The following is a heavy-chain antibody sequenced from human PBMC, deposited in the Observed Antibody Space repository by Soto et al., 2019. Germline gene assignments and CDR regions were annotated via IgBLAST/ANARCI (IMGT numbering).Heavy chain of an antibody. CDR3: ARDIRGRGEYCGGDCHKTGLLY. J-gene: IGHJ4*02. Sequence: QVQLVESGGGVVQPGRSLRLSCAASGFTFSSYGMHWVRQAPGKGLEWVAVIWYDGSNKYYADSVKGRFTISRDNSKNTLYLQMNSLRAEDTAVYYCARDIRGRGEYCGGDCHKTGLLYWGQGTLVTVSS. V-gene: IGHV3-33*01. D-gene: IGHD2-21*01. CDR2: IWYDGSNK. CDR1: GFTFSSYG.